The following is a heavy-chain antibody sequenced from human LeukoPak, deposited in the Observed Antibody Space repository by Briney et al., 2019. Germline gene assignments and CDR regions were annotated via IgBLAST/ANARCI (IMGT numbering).Heavy chain of an antibody. V-gene: IGHV3-53*01. CDR1: GFTVSSNY. D-gene: IGHD6-6*01. CDR2: IYSGGST. CDR3: ARVTPSGAFDI. Sequence: GGSLRLSCAASGFTVSSNYMSWVRQAPGKGLEWVSVIYSGGSTYYADSVKGRFTISRDNSKNTLYLQMNSLRAEDTAVHYCARVTPSGAFDIWGQGTMVTVSS. J-gene: IGHJ3*02.